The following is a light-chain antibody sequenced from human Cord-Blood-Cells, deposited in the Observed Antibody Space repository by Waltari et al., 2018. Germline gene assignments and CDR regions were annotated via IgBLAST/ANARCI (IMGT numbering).Light chain of an antibody. J-gene: IGKJ2*01. V-gene: IGKV3-20*01. CDR3: QQYGSSPMYT. Sequence: EIVLTQSPGTLSLSPGERATISGRASQSVSSSYLAWYQQKPGQAPRLLIYGASSRATGIPDSFSGSGSGTDFTLTISRLEPEDFAVYYWQQYGSSPMYTFGQGSKLEIE. CDR1: QSVSSSY. CDR2: GAS.